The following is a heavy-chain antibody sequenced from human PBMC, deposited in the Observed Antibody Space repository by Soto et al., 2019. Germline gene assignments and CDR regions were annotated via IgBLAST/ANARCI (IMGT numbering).Heavy chain of an antibody. CDR1: GYTFTSYS. CDR2: VNVYNGNT. D-gene: IGHD2-15*01. V-gene: IGHV1-18*01. CDR3: ARIRSGGENYYYYGMDV. Sequence: ASVKVSCKASGYTFTSYSISWVRQAPGQGLEWMGWVNVYNGNTKYAQKFQGRVPMTTDTSTSTVYMELRSLTSDDTAVYYCARIRSGGENYYYYGMDVWGQGTTVTVSS. J-gene: IGHJ6*02.